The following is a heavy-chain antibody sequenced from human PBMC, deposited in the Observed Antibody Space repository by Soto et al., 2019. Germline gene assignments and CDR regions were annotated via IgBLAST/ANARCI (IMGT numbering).Heavy chain of an antibody. V-gene: IGHV4-59*01. Sequence: PSETLSLTCTVSGGSISSYYWSWIRQPPGKGLEWIGYIYYSGSTNYNPSLKSRVTISVDTSKNQFSLKLSSVTAADTAVYYCSRSEPYYDFWSGYSNWFDPWGQGTLVTVPS. J-gene: IGHJ5*02. D-gene: IGHD3-3*01. CDR2: IYYSGST. CDR3: SRSEPYYDFWSGYSNWFDP. CDR1: GGSISSYY.